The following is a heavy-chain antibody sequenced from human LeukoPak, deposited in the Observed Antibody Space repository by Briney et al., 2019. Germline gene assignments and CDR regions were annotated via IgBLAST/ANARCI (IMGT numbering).Heavy chain of an antibody. J-gene: IGHJ6*03. Sequence: GGSPRLSCAASGFTFSSYGMSWVRQAPGKGLEWVSAISGSGGSTYYADSVKGRFTISRDNSKNTLYLQMNSLRAEDTAVYYCAKDGGTYYYYYMDVWGKGTTVTISS. CDR2: ISGSGGST. CDR1: GFTFSSYG. CDR3: AKDGGTYYYYYMDV. D-gene: IGHD4-23*01. V-gene: IGHV3-23*01.